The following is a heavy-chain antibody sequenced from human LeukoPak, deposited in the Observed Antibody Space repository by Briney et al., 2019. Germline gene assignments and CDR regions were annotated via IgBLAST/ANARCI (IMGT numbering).Heavy chain of an antibody. V-gene: IGHV3-74*01. CDR1: GFTFSSYW. J-gene: IGHJ4*02. D-gene: IGHD5-18*01. CDR3: TNLGHSD. CDR2: VNPSGSST. Sequence: GGSLRLSCEASGFTFSSYWMHWVRQVPGKGLVWVSRVNPSGSSTDSADSVTGRFTISRDDANNSLHLQMSSLRVEDTAVYYCTNLGHSDWGQGTLVTVSS.